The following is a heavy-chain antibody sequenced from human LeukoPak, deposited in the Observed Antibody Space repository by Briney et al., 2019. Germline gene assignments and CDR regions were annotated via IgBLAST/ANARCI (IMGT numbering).Heavy chain of an antibody. D-gene: IGHD2-15*01. CDR3: ARLSCSDAVCPTLPYNRFDP. V-gene: IGHV4-39*01. CDR2: VYYDGVT. Sequence: KASETLSLTCTVSGGSISSHGFFWGWIRQPPGKGPEWIGSVYYDGVTYYNRSFQSRVTMSLDKSTNRFSLRLSSVTAADTAVYYCARLSCSDAVCPTLPYNRFDPWGQGTLVIVST. CDR1: GGSISSHGFF. J-gene: IGHJ5*02.